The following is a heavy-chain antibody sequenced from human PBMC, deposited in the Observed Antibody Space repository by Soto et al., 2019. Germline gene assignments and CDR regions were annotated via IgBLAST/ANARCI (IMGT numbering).Heavy chain of an antibody. CDR2: ISGSGGST. D-gene: IGHD6-13*01. CDR3: AKAHYTYSSSWYNIGFDP. Sequence: PGGSLRLSCAASGFTFSSYAMSWVRQAPGKGLEWVSAISGSGGSTYYADSVKGRFTISRDNSKNTLYLQMNSLRAEDTAVYYCAKAHYTYSSSWYNIGFDPWGQGTLVTVSS. CDR1: GFTFSSYA. V-gene: IGHV3-23*01. J-gene: IGHJ5*02.